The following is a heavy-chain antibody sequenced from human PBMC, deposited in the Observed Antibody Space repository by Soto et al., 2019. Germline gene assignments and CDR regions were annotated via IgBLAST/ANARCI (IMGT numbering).Heavy chain of an antibody. J-gene: IGHJ3*02. Sequence: ASVKVSCKASGYTFTGYYMLWVRQAPGQGLEWMGWINPNSGGTNYAQKFQGWVTMTRDTSISTAYMELSRLRSDDTAVYYCARSLDIAGHDDAFDIWGQGTMVTVPS. CDR3: ARSLDIAGHDDAFDI. CDR1: GYTFTGYY. CDR2: INPNSGGT. V-gene: IGHV1-2*04. D-gene: IGHD5-12*01.